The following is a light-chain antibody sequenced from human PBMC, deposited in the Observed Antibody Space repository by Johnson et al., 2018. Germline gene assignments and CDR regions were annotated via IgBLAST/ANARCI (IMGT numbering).Light chain of an antibody. CDR3: GTWDSSLSAGNV. CDR1: SSNIGNTY. J-gene: IGLJ1*01. CDR2: ENN. V-gene: IGLV1-51*02. Sequence: QSVLTQPPSVSAAPGQKVTISCSGSSSNIGNTYVSWYQQLPGTAPKLLIYENNKRPSGIPDRFSGSKSGTSATLGITGLQTGDEADYYCGTWDSSLSAGNVFGTGTNVTVL.